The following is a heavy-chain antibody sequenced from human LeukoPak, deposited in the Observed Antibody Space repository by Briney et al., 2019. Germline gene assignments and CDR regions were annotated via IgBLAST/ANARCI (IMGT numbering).Heavy chain of an antibody. Sequence: GGSLRLSCVASGFSFSSYVMNWVRQAPGTGLEWVSAISGNGGSTYYADSVKGRFTISRDNSKNTLSLQMNSLRAEDTAVYYCASSYGSSAYYPFDYWGQGTLVTVFS. J-gene: IGHJ4*02. CDR3: ASSYGSSAYYPFDY. D-gene: IGHD3-22*01. CDR2: ISGNGGST. CDR1: GFSFSSYV. V-gene: IGHV3-23*01.